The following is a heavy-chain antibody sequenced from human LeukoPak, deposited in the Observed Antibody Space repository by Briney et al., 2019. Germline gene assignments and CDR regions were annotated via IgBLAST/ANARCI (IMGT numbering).Heavy chain of an antibody. Sequence: GRSLRLSCAASGFTFSSYAMHWVRQAPGKGLEWVAVISYDGSNKYYADSVKGRFTISRDNSKNTLYLQMNSLRAEDTAVYYCARDSRLVGTDFDYWGQGTLVTVSS. CDR3: ARDSRLVGTDFDY. CDR2: ISYDGSNK. V-gene: IGHV3-30*04. J-gene: IGHJ4*02. D-gene: IGHD1-26*01. CDR1: GFTFSSYA.